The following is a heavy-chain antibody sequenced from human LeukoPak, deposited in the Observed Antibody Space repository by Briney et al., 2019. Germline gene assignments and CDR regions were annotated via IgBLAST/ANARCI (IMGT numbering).Heavy chain of an antibody. V-gene: IGHV3-33*01. J-gene: IGHJ5*02. CDR3: ARDRGNWFDP. CDR1: RLTSSSYG. D-gene: IGHD3-10*01. Sequence: RVLRRSCAASRLTSSSYGMHWVRQAPVKGLEGVAFIWYDGSNKYYADSVKGRFTISRDNSKNTLYLQMNILRAEDTAVYYCARDRGNWFDPWGQGTLVTVSS. CDR2: IWYDGSNK.